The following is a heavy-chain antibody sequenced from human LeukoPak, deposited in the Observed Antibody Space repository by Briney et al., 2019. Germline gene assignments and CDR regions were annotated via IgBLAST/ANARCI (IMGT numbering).Heavy chain of an antibody. CDR1: GYSISSGYY. V-gene: IGHV4-38-2*01. Sequence: PSETLSLTCAVSGYSISSGYYWGWIRQPPGKGLEWIGSIYHSGSTYYNPSLKSRVTISVDTSKNQFSLKLSSVTAADTAVYYCARGESSSGSMFWYFDYWGQGTLVTVSS. J-gene: IGHJ4*02. D-gene: IGHD6-19*01. CDR3: ARGESSSGSMFWYFDY. CDR2: IYHSGST.